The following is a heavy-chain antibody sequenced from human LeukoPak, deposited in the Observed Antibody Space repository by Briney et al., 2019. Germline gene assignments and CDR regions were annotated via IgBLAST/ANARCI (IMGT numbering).Heavy chain of an antibody. CDR2: IVVGSGNT. D-gene: IGHD6-13*01. CDR1: GFTFTSSA. J-gene: IGHJ3*02. V-gene: IGHV1-58*01. Sequence: GASVKVSCKASGFTFTSSAVQWVRQARGQRLEWIGWIVVGSGNTNYAQKFQERVTITRDMSTSTAYMELSSLRSEDTAVYYCAAAAGTGSAWAFDIWGQGTMVTVSS. CDR3: AAAAGTGSAWAFDI.